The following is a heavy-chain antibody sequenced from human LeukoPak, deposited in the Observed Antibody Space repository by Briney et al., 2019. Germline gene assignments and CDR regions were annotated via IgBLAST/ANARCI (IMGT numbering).Heavy chain of an antibody. CDR1: GFTFSSYA. V-gene: IGHV3-23*01. Sequence: GGSLRLSCAASGFTFSSYAMSWVRQAPGKGLEWVSAISGSGGSTYYADSVKGRFTISRDNSKNTLYLQMISLRAEDTAVYYCAKGLWRDGYNPEYFQHWGQGTLVTVSS. CDR3: AKGLWRDGYNPEYFQH. CDR2: ISGSGGST. J-gene: IGHJ1*01. D-gene: IGHD5-24*01.